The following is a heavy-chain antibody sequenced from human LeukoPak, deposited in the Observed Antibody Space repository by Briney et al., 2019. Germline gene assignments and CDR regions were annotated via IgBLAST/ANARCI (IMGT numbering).Heavy chain of an antibody. Sequence: GRSLRLSCAASGFTFSCYAMHWVRQAPGKGLEWVAVISYDGSNKYYADSVKGRFTISRDNSKNTLYLQMNSLRAEDTAAYYCAREGGYCSSTSRCRGYFDYWGQGTLVTVSS. V-gene: IGHV3-30-3*01. CDR2: ISYDGSNK. J-gene: IGHJ4*02. CDR3: AREGGYCSSTSRCRGYFDY. CDR1: GFTFSCYA. D-gene: IGHD2-2*01.